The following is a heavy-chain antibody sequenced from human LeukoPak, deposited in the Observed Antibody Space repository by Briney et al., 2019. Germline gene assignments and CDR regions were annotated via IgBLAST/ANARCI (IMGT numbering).Heavy chain of an antibody. CDR1: GYTFTSYY. V-gene: IGHV1-46*01. CDR2: INPSGGST. Sequence: ASVKVSCKASGYTFTSYYMHWVRQAPGQGLEWMGIINPSGGSTSYAQKFQGRVTLTSGTSTSTVYMELSSLRSDDTAVYYCARDGRRITVAGTGDNWGQGTLVTVSS. J-gene: IGHJ4*02. CDR3: ARDGRRITVAGTGDN. D-gene: IGHD6-19*01.